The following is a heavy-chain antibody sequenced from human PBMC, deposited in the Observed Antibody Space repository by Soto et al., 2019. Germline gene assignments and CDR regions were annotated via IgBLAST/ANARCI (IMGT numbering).Heavy chain of an antibody. J-gene: IGHJ4*02. CDR2: IYYSGST. CDR3: AREKEGVGAMPAN. CDR1: GGSISSGDYY. D-gene: IGHD1-26*01. V-gene: IGHV4-30-4*01. Sequence: QVQLQESGPGLVKPSQTLSLTCTVSGGSISSGDYYWSWIRQPPGKGLEWIGYIYYSGSTYYNPSLTSRVTISVDTSKNQFSLKLSSVTAADTAVYSCAREKEGVGAMPANWGQGTLVTVSS.